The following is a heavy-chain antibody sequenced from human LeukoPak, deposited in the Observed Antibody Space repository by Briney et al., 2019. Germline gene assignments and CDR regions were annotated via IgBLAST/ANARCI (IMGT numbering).Heavy chain of an antibody. D-gene: IGHD6-19*01. CDR3: AKDIEEWLVKGGGCFDY. Sequence: GRSLRLSSAASGFTFSSYGMHWVRQAPGKGLEWVAVISYDGSNKYYADSVKGRFTISRDNSKNTLYLQMNSLRAEDTAVYYCAKDIEEWLVKGGGCFDYWGQGTLVTVSS. CDR2: ISYDGSNK. V-gene: IGHV3-30*18. J-gene: IGHJ4*02. CDR1: GFTFSSYG.